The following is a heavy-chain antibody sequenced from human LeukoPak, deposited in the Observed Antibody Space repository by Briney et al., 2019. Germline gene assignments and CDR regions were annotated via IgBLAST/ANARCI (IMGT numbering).Heavy chain of an antibody. D-gene: IGHD3-16*01. CDR1: GFTFSSYA. CDR3: AKNLITFGGVRYYFDY. CDR2: ISGSGGST. V-gene: IGHV3-23*01. J-gene: IGHJ4*02. Sequence: PGGSLRLSCAASGFTFSSYAMSWVRQAPGKGLEWVSAISGSGGSTYYADSVKGRFTISRDNSKNTLYLQMNSLRAEDTAVYYCAKNLITFGGVRYYFDYWGQGTLVTVSS.